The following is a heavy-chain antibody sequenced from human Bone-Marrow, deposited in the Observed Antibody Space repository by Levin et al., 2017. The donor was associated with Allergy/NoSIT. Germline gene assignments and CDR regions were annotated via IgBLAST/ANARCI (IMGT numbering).Heavy chain of an antibody. CDR1: GFTFRGYY. CDR2: IKIDGSDT. V-gene: IGHV3-74*03. J-gene: IGHJ4*02. CDR3: ARGGCSATSFLDY. Sequence: LPGGSLRLSCSASGFTFRGYYMHWVRQVPGEGLVWVSYIKIDGSDTKYADSVKGRFTISRDNAKNTLYMQMNSLGAEGTAVYYCARGGCSATSFLDYWGKGTLVTVSS. D-gene: IGHD2-2*01.